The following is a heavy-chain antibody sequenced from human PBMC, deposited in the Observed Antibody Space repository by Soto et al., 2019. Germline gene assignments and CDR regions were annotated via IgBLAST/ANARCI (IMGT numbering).Heavy chain of an antibody. Sequence: PGGSLRLSCAASGFTFSSYGMHWVRQAPGKGLEWVAVISYDGSNKYYADSVKDRFTISRDNSKNTLYLQMNSLRAEDTAVYYCAKDKDDFWSGYRNPGENYYYYGMDVWGQGTTVTVSS. CDR2: ISYDGSNK. V-gene: IGHV3-30*18. CDR1: GFTFSSYG. CDR3: AKDKDDFWSGYRNPGENYYYYGMDV. J-gene: IGHJ6*02. D-gene: IGHD3-3*01.